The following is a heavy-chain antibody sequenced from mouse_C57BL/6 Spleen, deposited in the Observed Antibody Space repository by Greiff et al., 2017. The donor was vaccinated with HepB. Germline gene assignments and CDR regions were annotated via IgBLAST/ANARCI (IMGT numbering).Heavy chain of an antibody. V-gene: IGHV3-1*01. D-gene: IGHD2-3*01. Sequence: EVKLVESGPGMVKPSQSLSLTCTVTGYSITSGYDWHWIRHFPGNKLEWMGYISYSGSTNYNPSLKSRISITHDTSKNHFFLKLNSVTTEDTATYYCARDGPYDDLFAYWGQGTLVTVSA. J-gene: IGHJ3*01. CDR1: GYSITSGYD. CDR3: ARDGPYDDLFAY. CDR2: ISYSGST.